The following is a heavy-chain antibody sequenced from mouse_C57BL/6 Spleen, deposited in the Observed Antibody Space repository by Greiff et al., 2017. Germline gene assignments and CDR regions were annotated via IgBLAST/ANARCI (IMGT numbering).Heavy chain of an antibody. Sequence: QVQLQQSGPELVKPGASVKISCKASGYAFSSSWMNWVKQRPGKGLEWIGRIYPGDGDSNYNGKFKGKATLTADKSSSTAYMQHSSLTSEDSAVYCCERLDYGPLMDDWGQGTSGTVSS. CDR3: ERLDYGPLMDD. D-gene: IGHD1-1*02. CDR1: GYAFSSSW. V-gene: IGHV1-82*01. J-gene: IGHJ4*01. CDR2: IYPGDGDS.